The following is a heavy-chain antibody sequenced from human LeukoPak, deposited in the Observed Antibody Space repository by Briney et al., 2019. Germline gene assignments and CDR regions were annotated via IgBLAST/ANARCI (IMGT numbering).Heavy chain of an antibody. CDR1: GYTFTGYY. Sequence: GASVKVSCKASGYTFTGYYMHWVRQAPGQGLEWMGWINPNSGGTNYAQKFQGRITMTRDTSISTAYMELSRLRSDDTAVYYCARESPITVAGNDYWGQGTLVTVSS. CDR3: ARESPITVAGNDY. J-gene: IGHJ4*02. V-gene: IGHV1-2*02. CDR2: INPNSGGT. D-gene: IGHD6-19*01.